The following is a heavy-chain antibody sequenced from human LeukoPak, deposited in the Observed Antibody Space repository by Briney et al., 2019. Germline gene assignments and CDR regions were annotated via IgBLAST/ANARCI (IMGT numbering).Heavy chain of an antibody. CDR3: AKDAGNYYDSSGYSYYFDY. J-gene: IGHJ4*02. V-gene: IGHV1-8*01. Sequence: GASVKVSCKASGYTFTSYDINWVRQATGQGLEWMGWMNPNSGNTGYAQKFQGRVTMTRNTSISTAYMELSSLRSEDTALYYCAKDAGNYYDSSGYSYYFDYWGQGTLVTVSS. D-gene: IGHD3-22*01. CDR1: GYTFTSYD. CDR2: MNPNSGNT.